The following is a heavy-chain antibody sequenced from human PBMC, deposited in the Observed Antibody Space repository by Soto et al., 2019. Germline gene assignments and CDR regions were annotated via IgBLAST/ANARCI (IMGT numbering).Heavy chain of an antibody. CDR3: ARGGTAMVTAFDY. D-gene: IGHD5-18*01. CDR2: IWYDGSNK. J-gene: IGHJ4*02. Sequence: QVQLVESGGGVVQPGRSLRLSCAASGFTFSSYGMHWVRQAPGKGLEWVAVIWYDGSNKYYADSVKGRFTISRDNSKNTLYLQMNSLRAEDTAVYYGARGGTAMVTAFDYWGQGTLVTVSS. CDR1: GFTFSSYG. V-gene: IGHV3-33*01.